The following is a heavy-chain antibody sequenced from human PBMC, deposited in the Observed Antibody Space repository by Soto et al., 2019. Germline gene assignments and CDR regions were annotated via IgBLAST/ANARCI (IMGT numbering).Heavy chain of an antibody. CDR3: ARGGGVGVAGSAAFDM. D-gene: IGHD3-3*01. V-gene: IGHV1-2*02. J-gene: IGHJ3*02. CDR2: INPATGAA. Sequence: QLHLVQSGAVVKKPGASVTVSCSASGYPVTAYYMHWVRQAPGRGLEWMGGINPATGAAKYTQTFRGRVTMARVTSTSTVFMELSGLPSGDKAVFYCARGGGVGVAGSAAFDMWGQGTLVTVSS. CDR1: GYPVTAYY.